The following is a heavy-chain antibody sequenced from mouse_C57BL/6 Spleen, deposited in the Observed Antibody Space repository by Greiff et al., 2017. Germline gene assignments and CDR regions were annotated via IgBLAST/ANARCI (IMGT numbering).Heavy chain of an antibody. Sequence: EVQLQESEGGLVQPGSSMKLSCTASGFTFSDYYMAWVRQVPEKGLEWVANINYDGSSTYYLDSLKSRFIISRDNAKNILYLQMSSLKSEDTATYYCAREGWGFDYWGQGTTLTVSS. CDR3: AREGWGFDY. J-gene: IGHJ2*01. D-gene: IGHD1-1*02. V-gene: IGHV5-16*01. CDR1: GFTFSDYY. CDR2: INYDGSST.